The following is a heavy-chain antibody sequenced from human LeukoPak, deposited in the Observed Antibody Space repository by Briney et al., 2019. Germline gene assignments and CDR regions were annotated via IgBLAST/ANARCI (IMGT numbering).Heavy chain of an antibody. CDR1: GYAFINYA. CDR3: ARRNNDGDYLGVGFDY. CDR2: INTNTGNP. V-gene: IGHV7-4-1*02. J-gene: IGHJ4*02. D-gene: IGHD4-17*01. Sequence: ASVKVSCKTSGYAFINYAINWVRQAPGQGLEWMGWINTNTGNPTYAQGFTGRFVFSLDTSVSTTYLQISSLETEDTAIYYCARRNNDGDYLGVGFDYWGQGALVTVSS.